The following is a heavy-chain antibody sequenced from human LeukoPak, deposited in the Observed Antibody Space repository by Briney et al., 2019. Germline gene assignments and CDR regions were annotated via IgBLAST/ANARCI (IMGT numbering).Heavy chain of an antibody. CDR1: GYTFTSYD. D-gene: IGHD3-10*01. CDR3: ASAGFGELSYYMDV. Sequence: ASVKVSCKASGYTFTSYDINWVRQATGQGLEWMGWMNPNSGNTGYAQKFQGRVTMTRNTSISTAYMELSSLRSEDTAVYYCASAGFGELSYYMDVWGKGTTVTISS. CDR2: MNPNSGNT. J-gene: IGHJ6*03. V-gene: IGHV1-8*01.